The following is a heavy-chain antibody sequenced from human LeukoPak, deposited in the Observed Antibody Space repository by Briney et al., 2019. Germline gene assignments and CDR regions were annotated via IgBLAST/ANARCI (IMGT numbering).Heavy chain of an antibody. CDR2: INPNSGGT. CDR1: GYTFTGYY. CDR3: ARGAGEGYTYGRYYFDY. J-gene: IGHJ4*02. Sequence: ASVKVSCKASGYTFTGYYMHWLRQAPGQGLEWMGWINPNSGGTDYAQKFQGRVTMTRDTSITTAYMELSRLRSDDTAVYYCARGAGEGYTYGRYYFDYWGQGTLVTVSS. V-gene: IGHV1-2*02. D-gene: IGHD5-18*01.